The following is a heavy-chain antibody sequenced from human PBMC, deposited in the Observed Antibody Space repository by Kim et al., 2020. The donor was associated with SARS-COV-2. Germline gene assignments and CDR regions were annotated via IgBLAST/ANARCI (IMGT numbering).Heavy chain of an antibody. V-gene: IGHV3-21*01. D-gene: IGHD3-9*01. J-gene: IGHJ4*01. CDR1: GFTFSSYS. Sequence: GGSLRLSCAASGFTFSSYSMNWVRQAPGKGLEWVSSISSISSYIYYADSVKGRFTISRDNAKNSLYLQMNSLIAADTAVSFCAISGTYFDILTCPIPYY. CDR2: ISSISSYI. CDR3: AISGTYFDILTCPIPYY.